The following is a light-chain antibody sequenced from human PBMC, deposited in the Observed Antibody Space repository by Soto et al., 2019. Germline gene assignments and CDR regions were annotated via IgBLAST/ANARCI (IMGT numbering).Light chain of an antibody. J-gene: IGLJ2*01. CDR2: EVN. CDR1: SSDVGNYNR. Sequence: QSALTQPPSVSGSRGQSVTISCTGTSSDVGNYNRVSWYQQPPGTAPKLIIYEVNNRPSGVPDRFSGSKSGNTASLTISGLQAEDEANYFCSLYTTSTTRVVFGGGTKVTVL. CDR3: SLYTTSTTRVV. V-gene: IGLV2-18*01.